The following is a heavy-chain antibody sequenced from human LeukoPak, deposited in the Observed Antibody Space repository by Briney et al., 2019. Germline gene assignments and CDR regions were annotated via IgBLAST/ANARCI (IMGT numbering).Heavy chain of an antibody. J-gene: IGHJ6*03. D-gene: IGHD1-7*01. CDR2: ISGDGGST. CDR1: GFTFSSYS. CDR3: AKVPGTTFNYYYYYMDV. Sequence: GGSLRLSCAASGFTFSSYSMNWVRQAPGKGLEWVSLISGDGGSTYYADSVKGRFTISRDNSKNSLYLQMNSLRTEDTALYYCAKVPGTTFNYYYYYMDVWGKGTTVTVSS. V-gene: IGHV3-43*02.